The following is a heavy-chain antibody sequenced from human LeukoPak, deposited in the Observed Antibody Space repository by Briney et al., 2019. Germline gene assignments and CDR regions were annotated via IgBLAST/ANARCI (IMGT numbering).Heavy chain of an antibody. Sequence: GGSLRLSCAASGFTFSSYSMNWVRQAPGKGPEWVSYISSSSSTIYYADSVKGRFTISRDNAKNSLYLQMNSLRAEDTALYYCANLAGYGSGSYGFDIWGQGTMVTVSS. D-gene: IGHD3-10*01. CDR1: GFTFSSYS. V-gene: IGHV3-48*01. CDR2: ISSSSSTI. CDR3: ANLAGYGSGSYGFDI. J-gene: IGHJ3*02.